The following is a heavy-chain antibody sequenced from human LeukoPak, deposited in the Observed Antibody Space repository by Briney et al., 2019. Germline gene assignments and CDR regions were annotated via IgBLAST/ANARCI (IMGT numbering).Heavy chain of an antibody. V-gene: IGHV1-8*01. CDR1: GYTFTSYD. CDR3: AVIGAQLVPP. J-gene: IGHJ5*02. Sequence: ASVKVSCKASGYTFTSYDINWVRQATGQGLEWMGWMNPNSGNTGCAQKFQGRVTMTRNTSISTAYMELSSLRSEGTAVYYCAVIGAQLVPPWGQGTLVTVSS. CDR2: MNPNSGNT. D-gene: IGHD6-13*01.